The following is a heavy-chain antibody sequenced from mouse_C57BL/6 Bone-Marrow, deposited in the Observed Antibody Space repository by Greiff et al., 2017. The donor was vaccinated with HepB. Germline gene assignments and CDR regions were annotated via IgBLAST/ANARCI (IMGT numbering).Heavy chain of an antibody. CDR1: GFSFSSYA. D-gene: IGHD1-1*01. CDR3: ARDNYGSGDYAMDY. V-gene: IGHV5-4*01. CDR2: ISDGGSYT. J-gene: IGHJ4*01. Sequence: DVMLVESGGGLVKPGGSLKLSCAASGFSFSSYAMSWVRQTPEKRLEWVATISDGGSYTYYPDNVKGRFTISSDNAKNNLYLQMSHLKTEATAMYYSARDNYGSGDYAMDYWGQGTSVTVAT.